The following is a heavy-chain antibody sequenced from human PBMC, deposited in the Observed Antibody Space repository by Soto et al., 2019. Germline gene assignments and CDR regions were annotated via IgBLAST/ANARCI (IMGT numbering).Heavy chain of an antibody. V-gene: IGHV4-4*02. D-gene: IGHD3-10*01. CDR2: IYHSGST. CDR1: GGSISSSNW. J-gene: IGHJ6*02. Sequence: SETLSLTCAVSGGSISSSNWWSWVRQPPGKGLEWIGEIYHSGSTNYNPSLKSRVTISVDKSKNQFSLKLSSVTAADTAVYYCARVVGYYYGSGSSRSYYYYGMDVWGQGTTVTVSS. CDR3: ARVVGYYYGSGSSRSYYYYGMDV.